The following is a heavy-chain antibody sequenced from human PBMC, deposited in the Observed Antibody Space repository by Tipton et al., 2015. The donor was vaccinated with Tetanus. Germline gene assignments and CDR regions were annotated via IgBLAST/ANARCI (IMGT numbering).Heavy chain of an antibody. CDR3: ARGYPGYSSSWYLGHFDY. CDR1: GGSFSGYY. J-gene: IGHJ4*02. V-gene: IGHV4-34*01. CDR2: INHSGST. D-gene: IGHD6-13*01. Sequence: TLSLTCAVYGGSFSGYYWSWIRQPPGKGLEWIGEINHSGSTNYNPSLKSRVTISVDTSKNQFSRKLSSVTAADTAVYYCARGYPGYSSSWYLGHFDYWGQGTLVTVSS.